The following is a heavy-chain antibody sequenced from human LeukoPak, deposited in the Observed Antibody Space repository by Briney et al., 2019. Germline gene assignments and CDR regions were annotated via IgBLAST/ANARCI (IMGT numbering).Heavy chain of an antibody. CDR2: ISGSGGST. Sequence: GGSLRLSCAASGFTFSNYAMRWVRQAPGKGLEWVSAISGSGGSTYYADSVKGRFTISRDNSKNTLYLQMNSLRAEDTAVYYRARSPRGADYFDYWGQETLVTVSS. CDR3: ARSPRGADYFDY. J-gene: IGHJ4*02. D-gene: IGHD3-10*01. V-gene: IGHV3-23*01. CDR1: GFTFSNYA.